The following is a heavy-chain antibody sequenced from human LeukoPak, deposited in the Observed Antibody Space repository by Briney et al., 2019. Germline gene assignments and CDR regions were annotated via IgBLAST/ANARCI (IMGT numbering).Heavy chain of an antibody. J-gene: IGHJ4*02. CDR1: GGSISSYY. Sequence: PSETLSLTCTVSGGSISSYYWSWIRQPPGKGLEWIGYIYYSGSTNYNPSLKSRVTISVDTSKNQFSLKLSSVTAADTAVYYCARAAGGDYYFDYWGQGTLVTVSS. CDR3: ARAAGGDYYFDY. D-gene: IGHD3-16*01. CDR2: IYYSGST. V-gene: IGHV4-59*01.